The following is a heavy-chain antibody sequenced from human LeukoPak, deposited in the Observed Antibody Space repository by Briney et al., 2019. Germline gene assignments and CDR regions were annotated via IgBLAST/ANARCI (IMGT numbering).Heavy chain of an antibody. V-gene: IGHV3-53*01. D-gene: IGHD3-9*01. CDR1: GFTVSSNY. J-gene: IGHJ4*02. Sequence: GGSLRLSCAASGFTVSSNYMSWVRQAPGKGLEWVSVIYSGGSTYYADSVKGRFTISRDNSKNTLYLQMNSLRAEDTAVYYCAREVGRYYDILTGYYGNVYFDYWGQGTLVTVSS. CDR2: IYSGGST. CDR3: AREVGRYYDILTGYYGNVYFDY.